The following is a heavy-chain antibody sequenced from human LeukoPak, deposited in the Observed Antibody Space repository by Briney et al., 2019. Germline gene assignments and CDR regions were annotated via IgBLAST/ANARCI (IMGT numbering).Heavy chain of an antibody. CDR2: ISYDGSNK. J-gene: IGHJ5*02. D-gene: IGHD2-2*01. CDR3: ARETPIRYCSSTSCYAPGWFDP. CDR1: GFTFNNYA. Sequence: GGSLRLSCGASGFTFNNYAMHWVRQAPGKGLEWVALISYDGSNKNYADSVKGRFTISRDNSKNTLYLQMNSLRIEDTSVYYCARETPIRYCSSTSCYAPGWFDPWGQGTLVTVSS. V-gene: IGHV3-30*03.